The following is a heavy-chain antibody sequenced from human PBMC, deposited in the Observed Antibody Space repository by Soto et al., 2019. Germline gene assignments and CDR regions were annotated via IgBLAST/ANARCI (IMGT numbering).Heavy chain of an antibody. V-gene: IGHV1-69*13. CDR1: GGTFSSYA. D-gene: IGHD6-19*01. CDR2: IIPIFGTA. CDR3: ARAVAGHNYYYYGMDV. Sequence: GASVKVSCKASGGTFSSYAISWVRQAPGQGLEWMGGIIPIFGTANYAQKFQGRVTITADESTSTAYMELSSLRSGDTAVYYCARAVAGHNYYYYGMDVWGQGTTVTVSS. J-gene: IGHJ6*02.